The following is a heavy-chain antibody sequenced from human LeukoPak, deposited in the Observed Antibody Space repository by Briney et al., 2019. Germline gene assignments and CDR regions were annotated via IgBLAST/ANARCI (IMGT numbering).Heavy chain of an antibody. CDR2: IYSGGST. Sequence: GGSLRLSCAASGFTVSSNYMSWVRQAPGKGLEWVSVIYSGGSTYYADSVKGRFTISRDNSKNTLYLQMNSLRAEDTAVYYCASSRRGLFGESHLDIWGQGTMVTVSS. V-gene: IGHV3-66*01. CDR1: GFTVSSNY. D-gene: IGHD3-10*02. J-gene: IGHJ3*02. CDR3: ASSRRGLFGESHLDI.